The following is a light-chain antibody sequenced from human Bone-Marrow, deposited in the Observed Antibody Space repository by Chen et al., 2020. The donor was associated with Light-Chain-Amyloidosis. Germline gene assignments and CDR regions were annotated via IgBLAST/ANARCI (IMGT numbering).Light chain of an antibody. Sequence: YVLTQPSSGSVAPGPTATIACGGNNIGSTSVHWYQQTPGQAPLLVVYDDSDRPSGIPERLSGSNSGNTATLTISRVEAGDEADYYCQVWDRSSDRPVFGGGTKLTVL. V-gene: IGLV3-21*02. CDR2: DDS. CDR3: QVWDRSSDRPV. J-gene: IGLJ3*02. CDR1: NIGSTS.